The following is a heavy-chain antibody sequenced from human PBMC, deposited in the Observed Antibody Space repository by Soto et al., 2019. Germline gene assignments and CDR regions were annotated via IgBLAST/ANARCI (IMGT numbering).Heavy chain of an antibody. CDR3: ARGHSTDCSNGVCSFFYNHEMDV. CDR1: GSRFTDSH. Sequence: ASVKVSCKASGSRFTDSHIHWVRQAPGQGLEWLGRINPKSGGTSTAQKFQGWVTMTRDRSIRTVYMELTRLRSDDTAVYFCARGHSTDCSNGVCSFFYNHEMDVWGQGTTVTVSS. D-gene: IGHD2-8*01. CDR2: INPKSGGT. V-gene: IGHV1-2*04. J-gene: IGHJ6*02.